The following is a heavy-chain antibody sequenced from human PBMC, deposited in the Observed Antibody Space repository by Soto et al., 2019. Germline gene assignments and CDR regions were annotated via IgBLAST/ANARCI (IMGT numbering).Heavy chain of an antibody. D-gene: IGHD2-8*02. CDR3: ATSVGIAPTGEDGMDV. V-gene: IGHV1-69*01. Sequence: SVKGSCKASGCTFSIDGFSCVRQAPGQGPEWIGGIIPILTTPNYAQKFHGRVTIVADESTTTVYMELSSLKSEDTAVYYCATSVGIAPTGEDGMDVWGQGTSVTVSS. J-gene: IGHJ6*02. CDR1: GCTFSIDG. CDR2: IIPILTTP.